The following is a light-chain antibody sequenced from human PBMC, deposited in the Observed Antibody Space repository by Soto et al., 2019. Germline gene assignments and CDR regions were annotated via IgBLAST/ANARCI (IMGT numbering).Light chain of an antibody. CDR3: QQYDNYPLS. CDR1: QDISNY. J-gene: IGKJ4*01. CDR2: DAS. Sequence: DIQMTQSPSSLSASVGARVTITCQASQDISNYLNWYQQKAGKAPKLLIYDASNLETGVPSRFSGSGYGTDFTFTISSLQPEDFATYYCQQYDNYPLSFSGGTKVDIK. V-gene: IGKV1-33*01.